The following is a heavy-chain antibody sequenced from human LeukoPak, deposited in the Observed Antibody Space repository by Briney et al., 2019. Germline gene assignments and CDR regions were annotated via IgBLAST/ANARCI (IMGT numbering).Heavy chain of an antibody. V-gene: IGHV1-8*01. J-gene: IGHJ6*03. CDR3: ARVAEMATISYYMDV. CDR1: GYTFTSYD. CDR2: VNPNSGNT. D-gene: IGHD5-24*01. Sequence: ASVKVSCKTSGYTFTSYDLNWVRQATGQGLEWMGWVNPNSGNTGYAQKFQGRVTMTMDPSISTAYMELSSLRSEDTAVYYCARVAEMATISYYMDVWGKGTTVTVS.